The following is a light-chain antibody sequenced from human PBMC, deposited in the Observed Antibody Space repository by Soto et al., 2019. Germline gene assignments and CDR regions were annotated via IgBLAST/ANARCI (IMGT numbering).Light chain of an antibody. V-gene: IGLV2-23*01. CDR1: SSDFGSYNL. J-gene: IGLJ2*01. CDR2: EAT. CDR3: QSYDSDFVV. Sequence: QSALTQPASVSGSPGQSITISCTGSSSDFGSYNLVSWYQQHPGKVPKLIIYEATKRPSGISNRFSGSKSGYMASLTISGLQAEDGADYYCQSYDSDFVVFGGGTKLTVL.